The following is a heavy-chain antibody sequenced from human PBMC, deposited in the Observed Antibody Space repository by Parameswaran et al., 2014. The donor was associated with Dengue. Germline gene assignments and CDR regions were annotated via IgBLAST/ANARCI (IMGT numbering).Heavy chain of an antibody. V-gene: IGHV4-34*01. Sequence: RWIRQPPGKGLEWIGEISHSGSTNYNPSLKSRVTISVDTSKNQFSLKLSSVTAADTAVYYCATSTLPVDTAMVLFRGPATTMYGMDVWGPRDHGHRLL. CDR2: ISHSGST. J-gene: IGHJ6*01. CDR3: ATSTLPVDTAMVLFRGPATTMYGMDV. D-gene: IGHD5-18*01.